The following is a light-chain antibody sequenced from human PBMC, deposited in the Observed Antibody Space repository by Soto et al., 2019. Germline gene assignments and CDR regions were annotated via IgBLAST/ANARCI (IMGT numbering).Light chain of an antibody. V-gene: IGKV1-12*01. CDR2: AAS. J-gene: IGKJ5*01. Sequence: DIQMTQSPSSVSASVGDRVAFTCRASQDIRSWLAWYQQKPGKAPKLLIYAASSFQSGVPSRFSGSGSGTDFTLTISSLQPEDFATYYCQQANSFPLTFGQGTRLEIK. CDR3: QQANSFPLT. CDR1: QDIRSW.